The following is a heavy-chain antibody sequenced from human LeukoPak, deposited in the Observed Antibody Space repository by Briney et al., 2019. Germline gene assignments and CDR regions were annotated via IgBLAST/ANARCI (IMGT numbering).Heavy chain of an antibody. Sequence: ASVKVSCKASGYTFTGYYMHWVRQAPGQGLEWMGWINPNSGGTNYAQKFQGRVTMTRDTSISTAYMELSRLRSDDTAVYYCARDVEQRLVGYHYFDSWGQGTLVTVSS. CDR3: ARDVEQRLVGYHYFDS. V-gene: IGHV1-2*02. CDR1: GYTFTGYY. J-gene: IGHJ4*02. CDR2: INPNSGGT. D-gene: IGHD6-19*01.